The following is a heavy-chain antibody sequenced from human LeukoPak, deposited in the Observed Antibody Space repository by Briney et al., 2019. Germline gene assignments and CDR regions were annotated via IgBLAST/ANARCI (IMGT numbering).Heavy chain of an antibody. Sequence: SETLSLTCAVYGGSFSGYYWSWIRQPPGKGLEWIGYIYYSGSTNYNPSLKSRVTISVDTSKNQFSLKLSSVTAADTAVYYCARGGDILTGYLDYWGQGTLVTVSS. CDR2: IYYSGST. D-gene: IGHD3-9*01. J-gene: IGHJ4*02. CDR3: ARGGDILTGYLDY. V-gene: IGHV4-59*01. CDR1: GGSFSGYY.